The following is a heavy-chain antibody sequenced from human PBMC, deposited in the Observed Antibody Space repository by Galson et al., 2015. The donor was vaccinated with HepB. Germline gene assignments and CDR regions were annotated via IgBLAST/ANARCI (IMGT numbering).Heavy chain of an antibody. CDR2: IWSDGRDR. Sequence: SLRLSCAASGFTFSRYGMHWVRQAPGKGLEWMAFIWSDGRDRNYADSVKGRFIISRDNSKNTLDLQMNSLRAEDTAVYYCVRRDILATGNDAFDIWGQGTMVTVSS. CDR3: VRRDILATGNDAFDI. CDR1: GFTFSRYG. D-gene: IGHD5-12*01. J-gene: IGHJ3*02. V-gene: IGHV3-33*01.